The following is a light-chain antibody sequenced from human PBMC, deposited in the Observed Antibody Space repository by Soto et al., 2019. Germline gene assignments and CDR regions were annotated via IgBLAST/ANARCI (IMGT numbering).Light chain of an antibody. Sequence: DIQMAQSPSSLSASLGDRVTITCRASQPIANYLNWYQHKAGDAPKLLLSVASSLQSGVPSRFSGSGSGTEFTLTITNLQPDDFATYYGQQSFGTLRTFGQGTKFEIK. CDR1: QPIANY. J-gene: IGKJ2*01. CDR3: QQSFGTLRT. V-gene: IGKV1-39*01. CDR2: VAS.